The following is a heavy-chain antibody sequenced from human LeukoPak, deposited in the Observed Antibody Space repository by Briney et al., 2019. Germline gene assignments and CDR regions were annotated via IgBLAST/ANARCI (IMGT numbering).Heavy chain of an antibody. J-gene: IGHJ4*02. CDR2: IYWNNDK. CDR1: GFSLSTSGVG. D-gene: IGHD5-18*01. CDR3: ALVDTAMVSLDY. Sequence: SGPTLVNPTQTLTLTCTFSGFSLSTSGVGVGWIRQSPGKALEWLALIYWNNDKRYSPSLKSRLTITKDTSKNQVVLTMTNMDPVDTATYYCALVDTAMVSLDYWGQGTLVTVSS. V-gene: IGHV2-5*01.